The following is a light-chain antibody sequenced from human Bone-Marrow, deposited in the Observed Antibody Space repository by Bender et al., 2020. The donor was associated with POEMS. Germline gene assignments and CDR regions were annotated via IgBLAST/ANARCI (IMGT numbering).Light chain of an antibody. CDR2: NTK. J-gene: IGLJ3*02. V-gene: IGLV8-61*01. Sequence: QTVVTQEPSLSVSPGGTVTLTCGLSSGSVSTSHYPSWCQQTPGQAPRTLIYNTKTRSSGVPDRFSASILGNKAALTITGAQADDESDYYCVVYMSSLWVFGGGTRLTVL. CDR3: VVYMSSLWV. CDR1: SGSVSTSHY.